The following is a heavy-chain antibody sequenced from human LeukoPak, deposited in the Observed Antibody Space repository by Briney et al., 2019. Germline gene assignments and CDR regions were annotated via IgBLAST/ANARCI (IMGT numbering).Heavy chain of an antibody. Sequence: PSETLSLTCTVSGGSISSSSYYWGWIRQPPGKGLEWVGSSYYSGSTYYNPSLGSLVTISVDTSKNQFCLKQSSVTAADTGVYYSARDIVVPSGAGAGLIIDYWGQGTLVTVSS. CDR2: SYYSGST. D-gene: IGHD2-2*01. V-gene: IGHV4-39*07. CDR1: GGSISSSSYY. J-gene: IGHJ4*02. CDR3: ARDIVVPSGAGAGLIIDY.